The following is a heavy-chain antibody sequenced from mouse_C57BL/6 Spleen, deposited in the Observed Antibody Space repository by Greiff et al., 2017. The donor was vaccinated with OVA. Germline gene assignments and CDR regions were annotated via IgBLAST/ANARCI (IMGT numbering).Heavy chain of an antibody. CDR1: GYTFTDYY. J-gene: IGHJ2*01. V-gene: IGHV1-26*01. CDR3: ARRDICYDYDKGYYFDY. CDR2: INPNNGGT. Sequence: EVKLQQSGPELVKPGASVKISCKASGYTFTDYYMNWVKQSHGKSLEWIGDINPNNGGTSYNQKFKGKATLTVDKSSSTAYMELRSLTSEDSAVYYCARRDICYDYDKGYYFDYWGQGTTLTVSS. D-gene: IGHD2-4*01.